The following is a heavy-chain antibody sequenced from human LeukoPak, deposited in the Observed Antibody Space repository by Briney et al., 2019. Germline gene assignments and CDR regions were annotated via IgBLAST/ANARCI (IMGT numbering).Heavy chain of an antibody. D-gene: IGHD6-19*01. CDR2: LYPGDSDT. Sequence: THGESLKISCQGSGYSFTNYWIGWVRQLPGKGLEWMGILYPGDSDTRYSPSFEGQVTISADKSINTAYLQWSSLKASDTAMYYCARQDDSSGWDFDYWGQGTLVTVSS. CDR1: GYSFTNYW. V-gene: IGHV5-51*01. J-gene: IGHJ4*02. CDR3: ARQDDSSGWDFDY.